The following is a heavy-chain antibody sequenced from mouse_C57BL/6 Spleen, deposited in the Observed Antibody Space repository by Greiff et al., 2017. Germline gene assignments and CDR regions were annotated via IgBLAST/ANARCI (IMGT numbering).Heavy chain of an antibody. CDR1: GFTFSDYG. D-gene: IGHD2-4*01. CDR3: ANDYDFWYFDV. V-gene: IGHV5-17*01. Sequence: EVQLVESGGGLVKPGGSLKLSCAASGFTFSDYGMHWVRQAPEKGLEWVAYISSGSSTIYYADTVKGRFTISRDNAKNTLFLQMTSLRSEDTAMYYCANDYDFWYFDVWGTGTTVTVSS. CDR2: ISSGSSTI. J-gene: IGHJ1*03.